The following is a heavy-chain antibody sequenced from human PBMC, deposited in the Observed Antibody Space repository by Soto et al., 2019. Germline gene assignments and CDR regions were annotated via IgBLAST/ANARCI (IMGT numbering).Heavy chain of an antibody. CDR1: GFTFSTYW. Sequence: HPGGSLRLSCVGSGFTFSTYWMNWVRQAPGKGLEWVANINPDGNVGTYVDSVRGRFTTSRDNAKNSLYLQMNSLRADDTAVYYCARAPYGGNSAWGIDYWGQGTLVTVSS. D-gene: IGHD3-10*01. J-gene: IGHJ4*02. V-gene: IGHV3-7*03. CDR2: INPDGNVG. CDR3: ARAPYGGNSAWGIDY.